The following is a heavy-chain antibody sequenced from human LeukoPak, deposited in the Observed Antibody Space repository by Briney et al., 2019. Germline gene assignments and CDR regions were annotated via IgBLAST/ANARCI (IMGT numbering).Heavy chain of an antibody. J-gene: IGHJ4*02. D-gene: IGHD3-10*01. CDR1: GFTFSSYE. V-gene: IGHV3-48*03. Sequence: PGGSLRLSCAASGFTFSSYEMNWVRQAPGKGLEWVSYISSSGSTIYYADSVKGRFTISRDNAKNSLYLQMNSLRAEDTAVYYCARDYYGSGSYYKRGLDYWGQGTLVTVSS. CDR3: ARDYYGSGSYYKRGLDY. CDR2: ISSSGSTI.